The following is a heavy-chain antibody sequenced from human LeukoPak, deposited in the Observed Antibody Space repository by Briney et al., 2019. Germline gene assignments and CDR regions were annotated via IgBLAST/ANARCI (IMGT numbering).Heavy chain of an antibody. V-gene: IGHV4-59*01. Sequence: SETLSLTCTVSGGSISSYYWSWIRQPPGKGLEWIGYIYYTGSTNYNPSLKSRVTISVDTSKNQFSLKLSSVTAADTAVYYCAKDQEYCSGGRCYFRFDYWGQGILVTVSS. CDR3: AKDQEYCSGGRCYFRFDY. CDR2: IYYTGST. CDR1: GGSISSYY. D-gene: IGHD2-15*01. J-gene: IGHJ4*02.